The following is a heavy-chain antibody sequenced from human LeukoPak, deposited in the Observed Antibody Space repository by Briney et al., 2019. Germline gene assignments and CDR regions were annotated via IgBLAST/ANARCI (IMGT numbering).Heavy chain of an antibody. CDR3: AKDRSQGGDYELDDAFDI. Sequence: PGGCLRLSCAASIFTLSSYCTLWVRQAPGKGLEWVAVISYSGSNKYYADSVKSRFTISRDNSKNTLYLQMSSLRAEETAVYHCAKDRSQGGDYELDDAFDIWGQGTMVTASS. D-gene: IGHD4-17*01. CDR2: ISYSGSNK. J-gene: IGHJ3*02. V-gene: IGHV3-30*18. CDR1: IFTLSSYC.